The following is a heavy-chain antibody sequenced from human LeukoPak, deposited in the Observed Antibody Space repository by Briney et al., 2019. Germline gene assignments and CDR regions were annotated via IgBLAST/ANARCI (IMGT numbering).Heavy chain of an antibody. CDR3: AREHMVRGYYYGMDV. V-gene: IGHV4-30-2*01. D-gene: IGHD3-10*01. Sequence: SETLSLTCAVSGGSISSGGYSWSWIRQPPGKGLEWIGYIYHSGSTYYNPSLKSRVTISVDRSKNQFSLKLSSVTAADTAVYYCAREHMVRGYYYGMDVWSQGTTVTVSS. J-gene: IGHJ6*02. CDR1: GGSISSGGYS. CDR2: IYHSGST.